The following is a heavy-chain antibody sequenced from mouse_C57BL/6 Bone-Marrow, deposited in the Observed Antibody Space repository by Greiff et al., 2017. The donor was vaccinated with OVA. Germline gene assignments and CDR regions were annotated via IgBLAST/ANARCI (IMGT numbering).Heavy chain of an antibody. CDR1: GYTFTSYW. J-gene: IGHJ1*03. CDR3: LYYDYGGYFDV. Sequence: EVQLQQSGTVLARPGASVKMSCKTSGYTFTSYWMHWVKQRPGQGLEWIGAIYPGNSDTSYNQKFKGKAKLTAVTSASTAYMELSSLTNEDSAVYYCLYYDYGGYFDVWGTGTTVTVSS. D-gene: IGHD2-4*01. V-gene: IGHV1-5*01. CDR2: IYPGNSDT.